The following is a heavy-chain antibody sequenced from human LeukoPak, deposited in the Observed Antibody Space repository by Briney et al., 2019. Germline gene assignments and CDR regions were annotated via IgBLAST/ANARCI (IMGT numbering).Heavy chain of an antibody. J-gene: IGHJ4*02. D-gene: IGHD2-15*01. Sequence: GGSLRLSCAASGFTFSTYNMNWVRQSPGKGLEWVSSISDSTNYIYYADSVKGRSTISRDNAKNSLYLQMNSLRDEDTAVYYCARDLILADSSGSSAHDFWGQGTLVTVSS. CDR2: ISDSTNYI. V-gene: IGHV3-21*01. CDR1: GFTFSTYN. CDR3: ARDLILADSSGSSAHDF.